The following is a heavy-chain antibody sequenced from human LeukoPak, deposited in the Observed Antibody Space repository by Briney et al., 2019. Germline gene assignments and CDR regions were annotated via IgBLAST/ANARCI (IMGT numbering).Heavy chain of an antibody. CDR3: AKDSNRLTSLYDSSIPLDY. D-gene: IGHD3-22*01. Sequence: GGSLRLSCAASGFTFSSYAMSWVRQAPGKGLEWVSAISGSGGSTYYADSVKGRFTISRDNSKNTLYLQMNSLRAEDTAVYYCAKDSNRLTSLYDSSIPLDYWGQGTLVTVSS. CDR2: ISGSGGST. CDR1: GFTFSSYA. V-gene: IGHV3-23*01. J-gene: IGHJ4*02.